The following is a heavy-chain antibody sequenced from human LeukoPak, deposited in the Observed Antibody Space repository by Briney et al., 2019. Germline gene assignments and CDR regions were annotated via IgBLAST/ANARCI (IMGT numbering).Heavy chain of an antibody. J-gene: IGHJ4*02. D-gene: IGHD4-17*01. Sequence: PSETLSLTCTVSGGSISSGGYYWSWIRQHPGKGLEWIGYIYYSGSTYYNPSLKSRVTISVDTSKNQFSLKLSSVTAADTAVYYCASRAGATTVTGGYFDYWGQGTLVTVSS. CDR2: IYYSGST. V-gene: IGHV4-31*03. CDR3: ASRAGATTVTGGYFDY. CDR1: GGSISSGGYY.